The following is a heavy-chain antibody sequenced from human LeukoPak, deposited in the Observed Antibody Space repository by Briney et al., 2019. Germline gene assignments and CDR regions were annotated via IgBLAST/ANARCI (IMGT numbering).Heavy chain of an antibody. CDR2: INCSGTTI. J-gene: IGHJ4*02. D-gene: IGHD4-17*01. V-gene: IGHV3-48*03. CDR1: GFTFSRYE. Sequence: PGGSLRLSCASSGFTFSRYEMNWVRQPPGKGLEWVSYINCSGTTIYYADFVKGRLTFSRDNAENSLFLLKNSVRPEDTAVYYCAPYGDFFDYWGQGTLVTVSS. CDR3: APYGDFFDY.